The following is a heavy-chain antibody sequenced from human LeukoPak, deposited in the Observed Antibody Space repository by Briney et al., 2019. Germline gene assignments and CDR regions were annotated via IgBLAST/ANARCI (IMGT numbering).Heavy chain of an antibody. J-gene: IGHJ6*03. CDR2: IYYSGST. CDR1: GVSISSYY. CDR3: ARHKVYYYYMDV. Sequence: SETLSLTCTVSGVSISSYYWSWIRQPPGKGLEWIGYIYYSGSTNYNPSLKSRVTISVDTSKNQFSLKLSSVTAADTAVYYCARHKVYYYYMDVWGKGTTVTVSS. V-gene: IGHV4-59*08.